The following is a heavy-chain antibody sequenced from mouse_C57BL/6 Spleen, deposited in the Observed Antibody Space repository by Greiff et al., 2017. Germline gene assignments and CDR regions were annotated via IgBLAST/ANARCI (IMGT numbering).Heavy chain of an antibody. CDR2: IYPGDGDT. CDR3: ARSRHYYGSSYDAMDY. D-gene: IGHD1-1*01. V-gene: IGHV1-80*01. J-gene: IGHJ4*01. Sequence: VQLQQSGAELVKPGASVKISCKASGYAFRSYWMNWVKQRPGKGLEWIGQIYPGDGDTNYNGKFKGKATLTADKSSSPAYMQLSSLTSEDSAVYFCARSRHYYGSSYDAMDYWGQGTSVTVSS. CDR1: GYAFRSYW.